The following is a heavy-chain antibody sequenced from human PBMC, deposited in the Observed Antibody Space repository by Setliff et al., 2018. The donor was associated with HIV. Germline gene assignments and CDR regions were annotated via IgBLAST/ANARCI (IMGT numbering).Heavy chain of an antibody. D-gene: IGHD3-10*01. CDR2: IYYSGST. J-gene: IGHJ3*02. CDR1: GGSISSSSYY. Sequence: KPSETLSLTCTVSGGSISSSSYYWGWIRQPPGKGLEWIGYIYYSGSTNYNPSLKSRVTISVDTSKNQFSLKLSSVTAADTAVYYCARDYYGSGTLGAFDIWGQGTMVTVSS. V-gene: IGHV4-61*01. CDR3: ARDYYGSGTLGAFDI.